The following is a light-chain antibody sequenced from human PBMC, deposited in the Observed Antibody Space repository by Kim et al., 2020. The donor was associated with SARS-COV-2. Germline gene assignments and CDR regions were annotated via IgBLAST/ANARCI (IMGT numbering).Light chain of an antibody. J-gene: IGKJ2*01. Sequence: SATVGHRVTITCRASQSINSWLAWYQQQPATAPQLLIYDAPSLQSGVPPSLSGRGSGTEFTLTISSLQPDDFATYYCHQYQSYPYTFGQGTKLEIK. CDR3: HQYQSYPYT. V-gene: IGKV1-5*01. CDR1: QSINSW. CDR2: DAP.